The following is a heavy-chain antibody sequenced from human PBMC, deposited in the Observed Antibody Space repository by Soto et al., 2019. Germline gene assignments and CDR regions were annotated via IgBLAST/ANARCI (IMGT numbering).Heavy chain of an antibody. Sequence: ASVTASCTASGYTYTIKYMRCVRQYPGQGLEWMGIINPSGGSTSYAQKFQGRVTMTRDTSTSTVYMELSSLRSEDTAVYYCARLSSSWDDPFDYWGQGTLVTVSS. CDR2: INPSGGST. J-gene: IGHJ4*02. V-gene: IGHV1-46*01. CDR1: GYTYTIKY. D-gene: IGHD6-13*01. CDR3: ARLSSSWDDPFDY.